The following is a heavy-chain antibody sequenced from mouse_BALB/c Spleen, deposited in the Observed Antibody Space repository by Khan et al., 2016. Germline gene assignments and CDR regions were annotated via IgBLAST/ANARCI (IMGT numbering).Heavy chain of an antibody. D-gene: IGHD1-2*01. CDR2: INPDRSTL. Sequence: EVKLLESGGGQVQLGGSLTLSCAASGFDFSRYWMSWVRQAPGKGLEWIGDINPDRSTLIYMLSLQYKFIIFRDNAKRTLYLQMSIVRSQDTALYYCARLDYYGLGAYWDPVSLLTVSA. CDR1: GFDFSRYW. J-gene: IGHJ3*01. CDR3: ARLDYYGLGAY. V-gene: IGHV4-1*02.